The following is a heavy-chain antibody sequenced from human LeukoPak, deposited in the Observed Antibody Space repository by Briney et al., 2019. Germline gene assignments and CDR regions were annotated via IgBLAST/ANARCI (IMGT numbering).Heavy chain of an antibody. CDR1: GYTFTGYY. J-gene: IGHJ3*02. CDR3: ARDRHFAFDI. CDR2: INPNSGGT. V-gene: IGHV1-2*02. Sequence: ASVKVSCKASGYTFTGYYMHWVRQAPGQGLEWMGWINPNSGGTNYAQKFQGRVTMTRDTSDSTAYMEVSWLTCDDTAVYYCARDRHFAFDIWGQGTTVTVSS.